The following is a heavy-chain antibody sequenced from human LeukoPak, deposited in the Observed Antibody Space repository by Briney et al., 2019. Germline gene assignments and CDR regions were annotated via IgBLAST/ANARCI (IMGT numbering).Heavy chain of an antibody. CDR3: ARSSRGVISWFDP. CDR1: GGSISSGGYS. V-gene: IGHV4-30-2*01. CDR2: IYHSGST. D-gene: IGHD3-10*01. J-gene: IGHJ5*02. Sequence: SETLSLTCAVSGGSISSGGYSWSWIRQPPWKGLEWIGYIYHSGSTYYNPSLKSRVTISVDRSKNQFSLKLSSVTAADTAVYYCARSSRGVISWFDPWGQGTLVTVSS.